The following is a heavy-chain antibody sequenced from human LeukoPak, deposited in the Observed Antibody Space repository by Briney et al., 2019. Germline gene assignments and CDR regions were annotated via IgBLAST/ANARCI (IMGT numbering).Heavy chain of an antibody. V-gene: IGHV4-34*01. J-gene: IGHJ5*02. CDR3: ARMQAWFDP. Sequence: SGTLSLTCAVYGGSFSGYYWSWIRQPPGKGLEWIGEINHSGSTNYNPSLKSRVTISVDTSKNQFSLKLSSVAAADTAVYYCARMQAWFDPWGQGTLVTVSS. CDR1: GGSFSGYY. CDR2: INHSGST.